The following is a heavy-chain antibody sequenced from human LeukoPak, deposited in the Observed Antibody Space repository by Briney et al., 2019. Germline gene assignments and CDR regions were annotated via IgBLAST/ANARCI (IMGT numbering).Heavy chain of an antibody. V-gene: IGHV3-23*01. CDR1: GFTVSSNY. CDR3: AKGRYSSGWYWDY. D-gene: IGHD6-13*01. J-gene: IGHJ4*02. Sequence: GGSLRLSCAASGFTVSSNYMSWVRQAPGKGLEWVSAISGSGDGTYYADSVKGRFTISRDNSKSTLYLQMNSLRAEDTAVYYCAKGRYSSGWYWDYWGQGTLVTVSS. CDR2: ISGSGDGT.